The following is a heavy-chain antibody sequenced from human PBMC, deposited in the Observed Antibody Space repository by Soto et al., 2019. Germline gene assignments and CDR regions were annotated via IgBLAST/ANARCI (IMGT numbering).Heavy chain of an antibody. J-gene: IGHJ4*02. Sequence: QVQLVESGGGVVQPGGSLRLSCAASGFTFSSYTMHWVRQAPGKGLEWVAVITSDGNLRLYAYSVKGRFSISRDTSKDTLYLQLSSLRPEDTAVYYCARALIPYCSRNSCRYFDYWGQGTLVTVSS. CDR1: GFTFSSYT. CDR2: ITSDGNLR. CDR3: ARALIPYCSRNSCRYFDY. D-gene: IGHD2-8*01. V-gene: IGHV3-30-3*01.